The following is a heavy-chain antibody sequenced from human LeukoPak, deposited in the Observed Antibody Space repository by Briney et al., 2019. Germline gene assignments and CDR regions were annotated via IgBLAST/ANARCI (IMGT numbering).Heavy chain of an antibody. CDR1: GGSISSYY. Sequence: KASETLSLTCTVSGGSISSYYWSWIRQPPGKGLEWIGYIYYSGSTNYNPSLKSRVTISVDTSKNQFSLKLSSVTAADTAVYYCARDTGSEYYYDSSGYSWFDPWGQGTLVTVSS. CDR2: IYYSGST. CDR3: ARDTGSEYYYDSSGYSWFDP. V-gene: IGHV4-59*01. J-gene: IGHJ5*02. D-gene: IGHD3-22*01.